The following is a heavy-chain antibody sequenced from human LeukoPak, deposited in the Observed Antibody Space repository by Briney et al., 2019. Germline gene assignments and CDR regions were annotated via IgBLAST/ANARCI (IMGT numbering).Heavy chain of an antibody. J-gene: IGHJ3*02. Sequence: SETLSLTCTVSGGSISSYYWSWIRQPAGKGLEWIGRIDTSGNTNYKPSLKSRVTMSVDTSKNQFSLKLSSVTAADTAVYYCARVMGIAVAGGYDAFDIWGQGTMVTVSS. CDR2: IDTSGNT. CDR1: GGSISSYY. V-gene: IGHV4-4*07. D-gene: IGHD6-19*01. CDR3: ARVMGIAVAGGYDAFDI.